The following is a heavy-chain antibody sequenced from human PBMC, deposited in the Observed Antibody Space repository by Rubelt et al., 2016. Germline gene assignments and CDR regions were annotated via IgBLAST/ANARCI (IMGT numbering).Heavy chain of an antibody. J-gene: IGHJ5*02. CDR3: ARCRRGTERGVVAAGGVDP. Sequence: PGESLKISCKGSGYSFTSYWIGWVSQMPGKGLEWLWIIYPGDSDTRYSPSFHGQVTISADKSITTADLPGSSLKASDTAREDWARCRRGTERGVVAAGGVDPGGQGTRGTVAS. CDR2: IYPGDSDT. CDR1: GYSFTSYW. D-gene: IGHD2-15*01. V-gene: IGHV5-51*01.